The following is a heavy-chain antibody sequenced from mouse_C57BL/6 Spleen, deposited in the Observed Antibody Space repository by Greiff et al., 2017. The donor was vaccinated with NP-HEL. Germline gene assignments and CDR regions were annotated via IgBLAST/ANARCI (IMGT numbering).Heavy chain of an antibody. CDR1: GYTFTSYW. CDR2: TYPGSGST. CDR3: ARDPYGSSYGFAY. Sequence: QVQLQQPGAELVKPGASVKMSCKASGYTFTSYWITWVKQRPGQGLEWIGDTYPGSGSTNYNEKFKSKATLTVDTSSSTAYMQLSSLTSEDSAVYYCARDPYGSSYGFAYWGQGTLVTVSA. J-gene: IGHJ3*01. V-gene: IGHV1-55*01. D-gene: IGHD1-1*01.